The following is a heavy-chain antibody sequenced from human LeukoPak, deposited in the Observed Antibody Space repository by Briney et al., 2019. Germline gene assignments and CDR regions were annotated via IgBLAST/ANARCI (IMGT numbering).Heavy chain of an antibody. CDR1: GFTFSSYA. CDR2: ISGSGGST. D-gene: IGHD3-10*01. Sequence: HPGGSLRLSCAASGFTFSSYAMSWVRQAPGKGLEWVSAISGSGGSTYYADSVKGRFTISRDNSKNTLYLQMNSLRAEDTAVYYCARAPRGELFLDYWGQGTLVTVSS. CDR3: ARAPRGELFLDY. V-gene: IGHV3-23*01. J-gene: IGHJ4*02.